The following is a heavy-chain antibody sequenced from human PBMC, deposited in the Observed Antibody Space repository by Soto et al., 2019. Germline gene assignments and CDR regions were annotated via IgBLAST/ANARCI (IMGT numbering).Heavy chain of an antibody. CDR2: IYPGDSDT. Sequence: LGESLKISCNDSGYKFAVYWIGWVRQMPGKGLEWIGMIYPGDSDTRYSPSFQGQVTISVDKSISTAYLQWSSLKASDTAMYYCARGWKVAGDAFDIWGQGTMVTVSS. CDR3: ARGWKVAGDAFDI. CDR1: GYKFAVYW. D-gene: IGHD1-1*01. V-gene: IGHV5-51*01. J-gene: IGHJ3*02.